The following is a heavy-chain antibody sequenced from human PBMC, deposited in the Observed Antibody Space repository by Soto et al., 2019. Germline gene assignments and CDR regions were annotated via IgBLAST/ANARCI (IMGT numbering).Heavy chain of an antibody. Sequence: GGSLRLSCAASGFTFSSYGMHWVRQAPGKGLEWVAVIWYDGSNKYYADSVKGRFTISRDNSKNTLYLQMNSLRAEDTAVYYCATSSRAKQYYYYYGMDVWGQGTTVTVSS. CDR1: GFTFSSYG. J-gene: IGHJ6*02. D-gene: IGHD6-13*01. V-gene: IGHV3-33*01. CDR2: IWYDGSNK. CDR3: ATSSRAKQYYYYYGMDV.